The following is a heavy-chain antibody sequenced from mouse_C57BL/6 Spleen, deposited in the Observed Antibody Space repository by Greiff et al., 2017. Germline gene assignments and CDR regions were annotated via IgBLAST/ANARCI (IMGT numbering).Heavy chain of an antibody. Sequence: QVQLKQSGAELARPGASVTLSCTASGYTFTSSGISWVKQRTGQGLEWIGEIYPRSGTTYYNEKFKGKATLTADKSYSTAYMELRSLTSEDSAVYFCARPVYYGSSYDYWGQGTTLTVSS. J-gene: IGHJ2*01. CDR1: GYTFTSSG. CDR2: IYPRSGTT. D-gene: IGHD1-1*01. V-gene: IGHV1-81*01. CDR3: ARPVYYGSSYDY.